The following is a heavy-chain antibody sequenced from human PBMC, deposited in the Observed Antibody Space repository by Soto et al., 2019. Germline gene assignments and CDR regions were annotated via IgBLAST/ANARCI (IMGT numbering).Heavy chain of an antibody. CDR3: ARGATQGYCSSTSCYGPLFWFDP. J-gene: IGHJ5*02. CDR1: GGSFSGYY. Sequence: QVQLQQWGAGLLKPSETLSLTCAVYGGSFSGYYWSWIRQPPGKGLEWIGEINHSGSTNYNPSLKSRVTISGDTSKNQFALKLSSVTAADTAVYYCARGATQGYCSSTSCYGPLFWFDPWGQGTLVTVSS. V-gene: IGHV4-34*01. D-gene: IGHD2-2*01. CDR2: INHSGST.